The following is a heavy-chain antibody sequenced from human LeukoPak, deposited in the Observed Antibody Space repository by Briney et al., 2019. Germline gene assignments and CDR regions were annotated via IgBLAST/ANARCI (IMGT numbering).Heavy chain of an antibody. D-gene: IGHD2-15*01. V-gene: IGHV3-23*01. CDR2: ISGSGGST. Sequence: GGSLRLSCAASGFTFSSYAMSWVRQAPGKGLEWVSAISGSGGSTYYADSVKGRFTISRDNSKNTLYLQMNSLRAEDTAVYYCANFVVVVRGPRGHDYGRGDYYYGMDVWGQGITVTVSS. CDR3: ANFVVVVRGPRGHDYGRGDYYYGMDV. CDR1: GFTFSSYA. J-gene: IGHJ6*02.